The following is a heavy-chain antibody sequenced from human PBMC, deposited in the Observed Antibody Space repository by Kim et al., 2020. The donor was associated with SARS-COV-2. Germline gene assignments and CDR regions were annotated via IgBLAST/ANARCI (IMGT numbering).Heavy chain of an antibody. D-gene: IGHD7-27*01. CDR2: ISWNSGFI. CDR3: VKDRRPSANRGLTIVVLPEYAFDM. Sequence: GGSLRLSCAASRFTFGDYAMHWVRQAPGKGLEWVSGISWNSGFIGYADSVKGRFTISRDNAKNSLYLRMNSLRIEDTALYFCVKDRRPSANRGLTIVVLPEYAFDMWGQGTKVTVSS. J-gene: IGHJ3*02. V-gene: IGHV3-9*01. CDR1: RFTFGDYA.